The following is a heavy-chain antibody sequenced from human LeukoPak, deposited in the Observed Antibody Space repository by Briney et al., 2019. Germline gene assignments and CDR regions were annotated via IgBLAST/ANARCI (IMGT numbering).Heavy chain of an antibody. CDR3: AKESGALGAPLYDY. Sequence: GGSLRLSCVASGFIFRNYAMSWVRQAPGEGLEWVSGISDNGGGTYYADSVKGRFTISRDNSKNMLYLQMNSLRAEDTAVYYCAKESGALGAPLYDYWGQGILVTGSS. J-gene: IGHJ4*02. CDR1: GFIFRNYA. V-gene: IGHV3-23*01. CDR2: ISDNGGGT. D-gene: IGHD4/OR15-4a*01.